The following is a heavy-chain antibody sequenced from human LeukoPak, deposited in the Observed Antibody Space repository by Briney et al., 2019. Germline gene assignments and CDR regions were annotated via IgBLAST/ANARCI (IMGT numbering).Heavy chain of an antibody. CDR2: INTNTGNP. V-gene: IGHV7-4-1*02. J-gene: IGHJ4*02. CDR3: ARGPVLRYFDWLSPIDY. CDR1: GYTFTSYA. D-gene: IGHD3-9*01. Sequence: ASVKVSCKASGYTFTSYAMNWVRQAPGQGLEWMGWINTNTGNPTYAQGFTGRFVFSLDTSVSTAYLQISSLKAEDTAVYYCARGPVLRYFDWLSPIDYWGQGTLVTVSS.